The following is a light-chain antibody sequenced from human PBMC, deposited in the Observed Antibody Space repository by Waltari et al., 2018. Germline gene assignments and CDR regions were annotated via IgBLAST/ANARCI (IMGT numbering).Light chain of an antibody. CDR3: QTWGTGIVV. CDR1: GGHTSHA. CDR2: LNSDGSH. Sequence: QLVLPQSPSASASLGSSVKLTCTLSGGHTSHALARHPQQPEKGPRYLMKLNSDGSHSKGDGIPDRFSGSSSGAERYLTISSLQSEDEADYYCQTWGTGIVVFGGGTKLTVL. V-gene: IGLV4-69*01. J-gene: IGLJ2*01.